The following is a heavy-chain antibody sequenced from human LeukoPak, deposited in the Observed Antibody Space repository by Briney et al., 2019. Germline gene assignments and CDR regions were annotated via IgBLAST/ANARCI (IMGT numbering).Heavy chain of an antibody. CDR1: GFTFSSYS. CDR3: ARDLRRGYSYGIEPDY. D-gene: IGHD5-18*01. CDR2: IKQDGSEK. Sequence: GGSLRLSCAASGFTFSSYSMNWVRQAPGKGLEWVANIKQDGSEKYYVDSVKGRFTISRDNAKNSLYLQMNSLRAEDTAVYYCARDLRRGYSYGIEPDYWGQGTLVTVSS. J-gene: IGHJ4*02. V-gene: IGHV3-7*01.